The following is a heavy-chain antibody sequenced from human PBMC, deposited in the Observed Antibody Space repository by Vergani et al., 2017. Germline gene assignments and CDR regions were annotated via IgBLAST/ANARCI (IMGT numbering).Heavy chain of an antibody. CDR3: VTGLQIVGQRAYNWFDP. V-gene: IGHV1-24*01. CDR1: GYTLTELS. CDR2: FDPEDGET. Sequence: QVQLVQSGAEVKKPGASVKVSCKVSGYTLTELSMHWVRQAPGKGLEWMGGFDPEDGETIYAQKFQGRVTMTEDTSTDTAYMELSSLRSEDTAVYYCVTGLQIVGQRAYNWFDPWGQGTLVTVSS. D-gene: IGHD2-15*01. J-gene: IGHJ5*02.